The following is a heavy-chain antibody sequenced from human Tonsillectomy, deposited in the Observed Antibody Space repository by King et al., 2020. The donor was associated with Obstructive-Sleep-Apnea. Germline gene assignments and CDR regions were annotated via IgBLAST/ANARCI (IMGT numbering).Heavy chain of an antibody. CDR3: ARRNSYDYVWGSYRFFDY. J-gene: IGHJ4*02. CDR1: GYSFTSYW. V-gene: IGHV5-51*01. CDR2: IYPGDSDT. D-gene: IGHD3-16*02. Sequence: EVQLVESGAEVKKPGESLKISCKGSGYSFTSYWIGWVRQMPGQDLEWRGIIYPGDSDTRYSPSFKGAFTISADKSIGPAYPQWSSLKASDTAMYYCARRNSYDYVWGSYRFFDYWGQGTLVTVSS.